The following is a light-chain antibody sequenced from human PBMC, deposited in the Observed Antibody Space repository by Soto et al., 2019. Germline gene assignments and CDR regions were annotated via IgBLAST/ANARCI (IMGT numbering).Light chain of an antibody. J-gene: IGKJ1*01. Sequence: IDIAQSQGGMWAWVQELVAMTFRPSQGIGNYVIWFQQKPGKVPKRLIYGASTLQSGVPSRFSGSGSGTEFTLTINSLQPEDFATYYCLQDNTYPLAFGQGTKADIK. CDR1: QGIGNY. V-gene: IGKV1-17*03. CDR2: GAS. CDR3: LQDNTYPLA.